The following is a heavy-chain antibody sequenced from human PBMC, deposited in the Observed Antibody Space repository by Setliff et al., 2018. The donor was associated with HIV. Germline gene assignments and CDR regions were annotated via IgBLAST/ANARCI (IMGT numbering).Heavy chain of an antibody. V-gene: IGHV4-34*10. CDR2: INHSGNA. Sequence: SETLSLTCVVYGGSFSDYYWSWIRQPPGKGLEWIGEINHSGNATYNPSLKSRVTMSVDTTKNQFSLKLNTVTAADTAVYYCARDRGTRYGPGKDFDSWGQGILVTVSS. CDR3: ARDRGTRYGPGKDFDS. J-gene: IGHJ4*02. CDR1: GGSFSDYY. D-gene: IGHD3-10*01.